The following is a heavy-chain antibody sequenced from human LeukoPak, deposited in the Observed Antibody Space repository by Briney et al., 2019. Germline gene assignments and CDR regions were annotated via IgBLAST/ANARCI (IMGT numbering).Heavy chain of an antibody. J-gene: IGHJ4*02. CDR1: GAYITGSGYY. CDR3: ARSATVTTGYFDY. V-gene: IGHV4-39*07. D-gene: IGHD4-17*01. CDR2: IFYSGST. Sequence: SETLSLTCTVSGAYITGSGYYWGWIRQPPGKGMEWIGSIFYSGSTYYNPSLKSRVTISEDTSKNQFSLKLSSVTAADTAVYYCARSATVTTGYFDYWGQGTLVTVSS.